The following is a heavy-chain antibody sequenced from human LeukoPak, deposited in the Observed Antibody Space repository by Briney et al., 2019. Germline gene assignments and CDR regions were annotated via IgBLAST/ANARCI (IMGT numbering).Heavy chain of an antibody. Sequence: GGSLRLSCAASGFTFSEHSMNWVRQAPGKGLEWVSSISSGSDYIYYADSVRGRFTISRDNARNSLYLQMSSLRAEDAAVNYCASGAQYYHGLDVWGQGTTVTVSS. CDR1: GFTFSEHS. V-gene: IGHV3-21*01. D-gene: IGHD3-10*01. CDR2: ISSGSDYI. J-gene: IGHJ6*02. CDR3: ASGAQYYHGLDV.